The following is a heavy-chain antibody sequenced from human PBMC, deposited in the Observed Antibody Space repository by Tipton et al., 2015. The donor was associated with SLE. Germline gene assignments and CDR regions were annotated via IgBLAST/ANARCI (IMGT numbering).Heavy chain of an antibody. D-gene: IGHD5/OR15-5a*01. CDR2: VSTTGNN. Sequence: LRLSCAVSGGSISTYYWSWIRLPAGTGLEWIGRVSTTGNNNNNPSLKSRVTMSVDTSKNQVSLKLASVTAADTAVYYCARDGSVSPLDVWGQGTSVVVSS. V-gene: IGHV4-4*07. CDR3: ARDGSVSPLDV. J-gene: IGHJ3*01. CDR1: GGSISTYY.